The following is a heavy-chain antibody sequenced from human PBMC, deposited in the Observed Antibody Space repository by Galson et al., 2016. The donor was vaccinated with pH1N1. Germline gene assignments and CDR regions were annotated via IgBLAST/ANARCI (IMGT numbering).Heavy chain of an antibody. Sequence: SPSRGLEWLGRTYYRSQWYNDYAVSVKSRITINPDTSKNQFSLQLNSVTPEDTAVYYCARASLGDYVGNFEYWGQGTLVTVSS. CDR3: ARASLGDYVGNFEY. D-gene: IGHD4-17*01. CDR2: TYYRSQWYN. V-gene: IGHV6-1*01. J-gene: IGHJ4*02.